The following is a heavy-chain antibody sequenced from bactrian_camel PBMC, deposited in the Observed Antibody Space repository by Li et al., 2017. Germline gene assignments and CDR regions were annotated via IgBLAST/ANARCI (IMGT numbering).Heavy chain of an antibody. V-gene: IGHV3S9*01. J-gene: IGHJ6*01. CDR1: VSSANDYC. CDR3: TARYEFGLGACRGVGGLGF. D-gene: IGHD1*01. CDR2: LDSDGRI. Sequence: HVQLVESGGGSVQAGGSLRLSCAVSVSSANDYCLGWFRQASGKEREWVGSLDSDGRINYADSVKGRFTIPKDNHKNILYLQMNSLTPGDTAMYYCTARYEFGLGACRGVGGLGFWGQGTQVTVS.